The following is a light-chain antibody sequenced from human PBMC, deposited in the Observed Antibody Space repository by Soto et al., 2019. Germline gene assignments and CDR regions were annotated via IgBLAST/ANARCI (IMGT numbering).Light chain of an antibody. Sequence: EVVLTQSPGTLSLSPGERATLSCRASQSVSNNYLAWYQQKPGQAPRLLIHDASSRATGISDRFTGSGSGTDFTLSISRLEPEDFAVYYCQQYGSSRRTFGQGTKVDIK. CDR3: QQYGSSRRT. V-gene: IGKV3-20*01. J-gene: IGKJ1*01. CDR1: QSVSNNY. CDR2: DAS.